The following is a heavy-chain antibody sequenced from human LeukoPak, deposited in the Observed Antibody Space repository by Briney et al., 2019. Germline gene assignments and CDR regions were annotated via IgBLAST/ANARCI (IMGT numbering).Heavy chain of an antibody. J-gene: IGHJ4*02. CDR1: GFTFSSFW. CDR3: ARDMYYYDSGSYYDLPDY. V-gene: IGHV3-7*04. CDR2: VRQDGSET. D-gene: IGHD3-10*01. Sequence: PGGSLRLSCAASGFTFSSFWMSWVRQAPGKGLQWVANVRQDGSETYYVDSVKGRFTISRDNAKSSLYLQMNSLRAEDTAVYYCARDMYYYDSGSYYDLPDYWGQGTLVTVSS.